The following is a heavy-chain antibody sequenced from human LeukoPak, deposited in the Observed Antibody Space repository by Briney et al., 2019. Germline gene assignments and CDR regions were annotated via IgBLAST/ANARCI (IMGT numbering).Heavy chain of an antibody. CDR1: GLTFSSYG. J-gene: IGHJ4*02. D-gene: IGHD3-22*01. Sequence: GGSLRLSCAASGLTFSSYGMSWVRQAPGKGLEWVSGISGGGSSTYYADSVKGRFTTSRDNSKNTVYLQMNSLRAEDTAVYYCAKTQNYYYDSSGSDWGQGTLVTVSS. CDR2: ISGGGSST. V-gene: IGHV3-23*01. CDR3: AKTQNYYYDSSGSD.